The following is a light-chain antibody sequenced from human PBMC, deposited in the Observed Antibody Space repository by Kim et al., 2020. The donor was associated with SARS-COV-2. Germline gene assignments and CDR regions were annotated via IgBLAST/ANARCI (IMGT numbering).Light chain of an antibody. CDR2: GAS. V-gene: IGKV3-20*01. Sequence: EIVLTQSPGTLSLSPGERATLSCRASQSVTSTFMAWYQQKPGQAPRLLLSGASSRATGIPDRFSGSGSGTDFTLTIIRLEPEDFAVYYCQQYGSSPLTFSGGTKVDIK. CDR1: QSVTSTF. J-gene: IGKJ4*01. CDR3: QQYGSSPLT.